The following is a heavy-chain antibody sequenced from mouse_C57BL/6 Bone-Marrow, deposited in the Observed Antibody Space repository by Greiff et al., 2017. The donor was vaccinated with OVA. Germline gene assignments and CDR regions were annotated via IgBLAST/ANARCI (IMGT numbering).Heavy chain of an antibody. CDR3: AKNPYGSMDY. J-gene: IGHJ4*01. Sequence: VQGVESGPGLVQPSQSLSITCTVSGFSLTSYGVHWVRQSPGKGLEWLGVIWRGGSTDYNAAFMSRLSITKDNSKNQVFFKMNSLQADDTAIYYCAKNPYGSMDYWGQGTSVTVSS. CDR2: IWRGGST. V-gene: IGHV2-5*01. D-gene: IGHD1-1*01. CDR1: GFSLTSYG.